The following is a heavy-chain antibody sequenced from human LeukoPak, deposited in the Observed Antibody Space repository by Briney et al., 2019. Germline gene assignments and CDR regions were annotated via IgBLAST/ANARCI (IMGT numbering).Heavy chain of an antibody. D-gene: IGHD3-16*02. V-gene: IGHV1-8*01. Sequence: ASVKLSCKASGYIFSNYDINWVRQAPGHGLEWMGWMNPNSGRRVYAQNFQGRVTMTRNSSINTAYMELTSLRSDDRAVYYCARGLRSDYWGQGTLVTVSS. CDR3: ARGLRSDY. J-gene: IGHJ4*02. CDR2: MNPNSGRR. CDR1: GYIFSNYD.